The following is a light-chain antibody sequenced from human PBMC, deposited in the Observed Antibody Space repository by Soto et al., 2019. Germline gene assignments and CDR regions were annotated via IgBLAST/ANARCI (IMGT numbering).Light chain of an antibody. CDR3: QQYESYSPLT. V-gene: IGKV1-39*01. Sequence: IHMTQSPSSLSASVGYRVTITCRASQSISSYLNWYQQKPGKAPKLLIYDATRLQSGVPSRFSGRRSGTEFTLTIAGLQPEDFATYYCQQYESYSPLTFGGGTKVDIK. CDR1: QSISSY. J-gene: IGKJ4*01. CDR2: DAT.